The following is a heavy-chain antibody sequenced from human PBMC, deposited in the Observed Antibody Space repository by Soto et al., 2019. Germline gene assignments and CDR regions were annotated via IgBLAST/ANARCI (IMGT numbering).Heavy chain of an antibody. V-gene: IGHV4-59*01. CDR2: IYYSGST. J-gene: IGHJ4*02. CDR3: ARGNDFGDYYFDY. D-gene: IGHD4-17*01. CDR1: GCSISYYY. Sequence: WETLSLTCTVSGCSISYYYWSWIRQPPGKGLEWIGYIYYSGSTNCNPSLKSRVTISVDTSKNQFSLKLSSVTAADTAVYYCARGNDFGDYYFDYWGQGTLVTVS.